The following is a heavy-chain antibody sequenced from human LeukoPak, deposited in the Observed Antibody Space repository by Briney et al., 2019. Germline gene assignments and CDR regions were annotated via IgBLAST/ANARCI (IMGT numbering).Heavy chain of an antibody. CDR2: IYYSGST. CDR3: ARKGYSYSYYYMDV. D-gene: IGHD5-18*01. V-gene: IGHV4-59*01. J-gene: IGHJ6*03. Sequence: PSETLSLTCTVDGGSISSYYWIGLRRHPGRKVEGIGYIYYSGSTDYNPSLRSRVPISVDTSKNQFSLKLSAVTAADTAVYYCARKGYSYSYYYMDVWGKGTTVTVPS. CDR1: GGSISSYY.